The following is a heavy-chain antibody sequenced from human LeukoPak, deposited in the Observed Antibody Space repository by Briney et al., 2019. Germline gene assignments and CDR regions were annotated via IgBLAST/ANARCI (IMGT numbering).Heavy chain of an antibody. CDR1: GFTFSNYW. Sequence: GGSLRLSCAASGFTFSNYWMHWVRQVPGKGLVWVSGINVDGSGKSYADSVKGRFTISRDNAKNTVPLQMSSLRAEDTAVYYCVRDLILVDTPGDDFDYWGQGALVTVSS. CDR2: INVDGSGK. V-gene: IGHV3-74*01. J-gene: IGHJ4*02. CDR3: VRDLILVDTPGDDFDY. D-gene: IGHD4-23*01.